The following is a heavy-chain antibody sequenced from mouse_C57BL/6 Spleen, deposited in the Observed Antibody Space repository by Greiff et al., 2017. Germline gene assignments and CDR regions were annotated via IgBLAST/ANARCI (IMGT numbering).Heavy chain of an antibody. CDR1: GYTFTSYW. J-gene: IGHJ4*01. CDR2: INPSSGYT. V-gene: IGHV1-7*01. CDR3: AMSRLYDYDDYAMDY. Sequence: VQLQQSGAELAKPGASVKLSCKASGYTFTSYWMHWVKQRPGQGLEWIGYINPSSGYTKYNQKFKDKATLTADKSSSTSYMQLSSLTYTYAAVYYCAMSRLYDYDDYAMDYWGQGTSVTVSS. D-gene: IGHD2-4*01.